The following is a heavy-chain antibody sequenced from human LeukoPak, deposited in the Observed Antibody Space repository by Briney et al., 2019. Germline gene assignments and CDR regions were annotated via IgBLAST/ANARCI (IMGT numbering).Heavy chain of an antibody. V-gene: IGHV3-7*01. CDR2: IKQDGSEK. D-gene: IGHD6-19*01. J-gene: IGHJ4*02. CDR1: GFTFSSYW. CDR3: AREFWYSSGWYWERVCFDY. Sequence: GGSLRLSCAASGFTFSSYWMSWVRQAPGKGLEWVANIKQDGSEKYYVDSVKGRFTISRGNAKNSLYLQMNSLRAEDTAVYYCAREFWYSSGWYWERVCFDYWGQGTLVTVSS.